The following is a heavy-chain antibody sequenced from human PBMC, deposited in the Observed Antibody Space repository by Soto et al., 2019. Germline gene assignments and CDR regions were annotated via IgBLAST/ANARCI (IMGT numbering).Heavy chain of an antibody. CDR2: ISGGGGAT. Sequence: GGSLRLSCAASGFTFSSYAMTWVRQAPGTGLEWVSSISGGGGATYYADSVKGRFTISRDNSKNTLFLQMISLRAEGTAVYYCATTGGRDFDSWGQGILVTVSS. CDR3: ATTGGRDFDS. J-gene: IGHJ5*01. D-gene: IGHD7-27*01. CDR1: GFTFSSYA. V-gene: IGHV3-23*01.